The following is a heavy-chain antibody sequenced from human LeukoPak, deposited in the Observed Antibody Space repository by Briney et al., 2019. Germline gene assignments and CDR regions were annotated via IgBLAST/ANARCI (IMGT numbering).Heavy chain of an antibody. CDR2: MYSSGKP. J-gene: IGHJ4*02. CDR1: GGSIHNNY. Sequence: SETLSLTCTVSGGSIHNNYWSWIRQPPGKGLEWIGSMYSSGKPDYSPSLKNRVTMSIDTSKNQFSLKLSSVTAADTAVYYCARAVEGAAAIVPFDYWGQGTLVTVSS. V-gene: IGHV4-59*12. D-gene: IGHD6-13*01. CDR3: ARAVEGAAAIVPFDY.